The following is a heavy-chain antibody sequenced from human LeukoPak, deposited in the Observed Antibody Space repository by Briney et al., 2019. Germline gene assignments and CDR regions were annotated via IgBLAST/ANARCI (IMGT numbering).Heavy chain of an antibody. V-gene: IGHV1-18*01. CDR1: GYTFTSYG. Sequence: ASVKVSCKASGYTFTSYGISWVRQAPGQGLEWMGWISAYNGNTNYAQKLQGRVTMTTDTSTSTAYMELRSLRSDDTAVYYCARHPEDDFWSGYYSYYYYMDVWGKGTTVTVSS. CDR3: ARHPEDDFWSGYYSYYYYMDV. D-gene: IGHD3-3*01. J-gene: IGHJ6*03. CDR2: ISAYNGNT.